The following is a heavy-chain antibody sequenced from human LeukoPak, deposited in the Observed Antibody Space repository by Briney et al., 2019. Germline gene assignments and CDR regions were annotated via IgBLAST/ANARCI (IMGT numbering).Heavy chain of an antibody. V-gene: IGHV4-38-2*02. D-gene: IGHD3-22*01. CDR3: ARERSGYSLFDY. CDR2: IYHSGST. Sequence: SSETLSLTCTVSGYSIISGYHWGWIRPPPGKGLEWIGSIYHSGSTYYNPSLKSRVTISVDTSKNQFSLKLSSVTAADTAAYYCARERSGYSLFDYWGQGTLVTVSS. CDR1: GYSIISGYH. J-gene: IGHJ4*02.